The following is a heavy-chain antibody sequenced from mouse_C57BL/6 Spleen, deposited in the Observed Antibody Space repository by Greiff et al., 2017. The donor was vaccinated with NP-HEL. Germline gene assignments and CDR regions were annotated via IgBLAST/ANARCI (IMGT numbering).Heavy chain of an antibody. V-gene: IGHV1-80*01. CDR1: GYAFSSYW. D-gene: IGHD1-1*01. CDR3: ARLGTTVVATDY. CDR2: IYPGDGDT. J-gene: IGHJ2*01. Sequence: VQLQQSGAELVKPGASVKISCKASGYAFSSYWMNWVKQRPGKGLEWIGQIYPGDGDTNYNGKFKGKATLTADKSSSTAYMQLSSLTSEDSAVYFCARLGTTVVATDYWGQGTTLTVSS.